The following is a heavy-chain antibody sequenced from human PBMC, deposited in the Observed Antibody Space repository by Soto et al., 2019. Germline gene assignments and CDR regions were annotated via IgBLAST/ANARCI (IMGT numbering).Heavy chain of an antibody. D-gene: IGHD3-9*01. Sequence: EVQLLESGGGLVQPGGSLRLSCAASGFTFSSYAMSWVRQAPGKGLEWVSAISGSGGSTYYADSVKGRFTISRDNSKNTLYLQMNSLRAEDTAVYYCAKEGNYDILTGYYNWFDPWGQGTLVTVSS. CDR1: GFTFSSYA. CDR3: AKEGNYDILTGYYNWFDP. V-gene: IGHV3-23*01. CDR2: ISGSGGST. J-gene: IGHJ5*02.